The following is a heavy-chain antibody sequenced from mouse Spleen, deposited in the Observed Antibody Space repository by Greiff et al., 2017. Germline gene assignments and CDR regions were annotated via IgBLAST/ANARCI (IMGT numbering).Heavy chain of an antibody. CDR1: GFTFSSYY. D-gene: IGHD4-1*01. J-gene: IGHJ3*01. CDR3: ARDPNWDGFAY. Sequence: EVKLVESGGGLVKLGGSLKLSCAASGFTFSSYYMSWVRQTPEKRLEWVATISSGGGSTYYPDSVKGRFTISRDNAKNTLYLQMSSLNSEDTAVYYCARDPNWDGFAYWGQGTLVTVSA. V-gene: IGHV5-6-4*01. CDR2: ISSGGGST.